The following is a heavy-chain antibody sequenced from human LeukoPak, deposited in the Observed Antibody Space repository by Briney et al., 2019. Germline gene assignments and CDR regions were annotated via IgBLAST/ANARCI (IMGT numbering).Heavy chain of an antibody. V-gene: IGHV4-31*03. J-gene: IGHJ4*02. D-gene: IGHD3-10*01. Sequence: SETLSLSCTVSADSLSSGGHYWAWIRQLPGKGLESIGFIHHSGSSRHNPSLKDRVAISVDASRKQFALRLSSVTAADTAIYYCARGGNRFGGFYFDYWGQGIQVIVSS. CDR2: IHHSGSS. CDR1: ADSLSSGGHY. CDR3: ARGGNRFGGFYFDY.